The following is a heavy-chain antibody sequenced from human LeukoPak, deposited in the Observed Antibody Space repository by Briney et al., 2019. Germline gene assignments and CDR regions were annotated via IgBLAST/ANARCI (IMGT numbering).Heavy chain of an antibody. V-gene: IGHV3-33*06. CDR2: IWYDGSNK. Sequence: PGGSLSLSCAASGFTFSSYGMHWVRQAPGKGLEWVAVIWYDGSNKYYADSVKGQFTISRDNSKNTLYLQMNSLRAEDTAVYYCAKETKKYYYDINWFDPWGQGTLVTVSS. D-gene: IGHD3-22*01. CDR3: AKETKKYYYDINWFDP. J-gene: IGHJ5*02. CDR1: GFTFSSYG.